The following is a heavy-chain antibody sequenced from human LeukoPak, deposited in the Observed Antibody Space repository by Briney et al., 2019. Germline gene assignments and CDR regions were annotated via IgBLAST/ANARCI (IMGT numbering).Heavy chain of an antibody. D-gene: IGHD2-21*02. J-gene: IGHJ4*02. V-gene: IGHV4-39*07. CDR2: IYYSGST. CDR1: GGSFSSYY. Sequence: SSETLSLTCAVYGGSFSSYYWGWIRQPPGKGLEWIGSIYYSGSTYYNPSLKSRVTISVDTSKNQFSLKLSSVTAADTAVYYCARVRVVTATPDYWGQGTLVTVSS. CDR3: ARVRVVTATPDY.